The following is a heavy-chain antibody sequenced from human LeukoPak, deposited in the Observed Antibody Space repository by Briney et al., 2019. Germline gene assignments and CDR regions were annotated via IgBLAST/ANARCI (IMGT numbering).Heavy chain of an antibody. CDR2: IWYDGSNK. J-gene: IGHJ4*02. CDR1: GFTFSSYG. CDR3: XXXXXXAAGIPRGFDY. Sequence: PGGSLRLSCAASGFTFSSYGMHWVRQAPGKGLEWVAVIWYDGSNKYYADSVKGRFTISRDNSKNTLYLQMNSLRAEDTAVYYXXXXXXXAAGIPRGFDYWGQGTLVTVSS. V-gene: IGHV3-33*01. D-gene: IGHD6-13*01.